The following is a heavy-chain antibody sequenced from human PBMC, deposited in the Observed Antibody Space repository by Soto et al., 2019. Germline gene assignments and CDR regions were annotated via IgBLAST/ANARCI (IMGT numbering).Heavy chain of an antibody. V-gene: IGHV3-30*18. J-gene: IGHJ4*02. CDR3: AKELGRYCSGGGCYYFDY. Sequence: QVQLVESGGGVVQPGRSLRLSCAASGFTFSTYGMHWVRQAPGKGLEWVAVISYDGSNKYCADSVKGRFTISRDNSKHTLVLQMNSLTAEDTAVYYCAKELGRYCSGGGCYYFDYWGQGTLVTVSS. CDR1: GFTFSTYG. D-gene: IGHD2-15*01. CDR2: ISYDGSNK.